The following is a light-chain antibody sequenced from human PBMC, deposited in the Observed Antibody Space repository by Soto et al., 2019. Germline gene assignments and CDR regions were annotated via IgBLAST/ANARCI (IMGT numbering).Light chain of an antibody. CDR3: QQYDFLPLT. CDR2: GAS. Sequence: EVVLTQSPGTLSLSPGDRATLSCRASQSVSRNYLAWYQQKPGQTPRLLIFGASNRAADIPARFSASGSGTDFTLTISGLEPGDFAVYYCQQYDFLPLTFGGGTRL. CDR1: QSVSRNY. V-gene: IGKV3-20*01. J-gene: IGKJ4*01.